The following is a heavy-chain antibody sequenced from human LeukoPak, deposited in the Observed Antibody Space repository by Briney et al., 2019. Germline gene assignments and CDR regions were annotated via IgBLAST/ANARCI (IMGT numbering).Heavy chain of an antibody. CDR2: SSPYNGGT. Sequence: ASVKVSCKASGYTFTSYGINWVRQAPGQGPEWMGWSSPYNGGTRYAQKFRGRVTMTTDTSTTTAYMKLTSLESDDSAVYYCPREWRDCDGGCVTGHFDFWGQGTRVTVSS. CDR1: GYTFTSYG. CDR3: PREWRDCDGGCVTGHFDF. D-gene: IGHD2-21*01. J-gene: IGHJ4*02. V-gene: IGHV1-18*01.